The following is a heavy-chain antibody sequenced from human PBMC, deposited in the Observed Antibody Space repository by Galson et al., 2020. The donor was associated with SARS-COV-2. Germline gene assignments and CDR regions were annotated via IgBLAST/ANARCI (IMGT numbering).Heavy chain of an antibody. D-gene: IGHD5-12*01. CDR2: IDSYGRFP. CDR1: GFIFSNLW. J-gene: IGHJ2*01. CDR3: ARGLRDGYGGGYFDL. V-gene: IGHV3-74*01. Sequence: GESLKISCAASGFIFSNLWMHWVRQAPGKGLVWVSNIDSYGRFPTHADSVKGRFTISRDNAKNTLYLQMNSLRAEDTAVYYCARGLRDGYGGGYFDLWGRGTLVTVSS.